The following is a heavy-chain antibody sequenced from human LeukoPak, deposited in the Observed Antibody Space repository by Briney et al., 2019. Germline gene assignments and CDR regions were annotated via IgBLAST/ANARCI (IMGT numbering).Heavy chain of an antibody. CDR3: VTLIPYNGYESPGSFDI. J-gene: IGHJ3*02. CDR2: IYPADSDT. D-gene: IGHD5-12*01. Sequence: HGESLKISCKGSGYSFSNYWLGWVRQMPGKGLEWMGIIYPADSDTRYSPPFQGQVTISADKSIRTAYLQWSNLKASDTAMYYCVTLIPYNGYESPGSFDIWGQGTMVTVSS. V-gene: IGHV5-51*01. CDR1: GYSFSNYW.